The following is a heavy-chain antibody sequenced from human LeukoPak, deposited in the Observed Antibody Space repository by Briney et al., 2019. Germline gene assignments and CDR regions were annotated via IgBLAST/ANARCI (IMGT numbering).Heavy chain of an antibody. CDR3: ARVQSGGSCDY. CDR2: ISSNGGST. J-gene: IGHJ4*02. V-gene: IGHV3-64*01. CDR1: GFTFSTYS. Sequence: PGGSLRLSCAASGFTFSTYSMHWVRQAPGKGLEFVSRISSNGGSTNYANSVKGRFTISRDNSKNTLYLQMGSLRAEDMAVYYCARVQSGGSCDYWGKGTLVTVSS. D-gene: IGHD5-12*01.